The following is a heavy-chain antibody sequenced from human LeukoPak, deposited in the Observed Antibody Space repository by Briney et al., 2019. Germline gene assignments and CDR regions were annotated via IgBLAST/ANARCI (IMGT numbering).Heavy chain of an antibody. CDR1: GFTFSSYS. J-gene: IGHJ6*02. D-gene: IGHD3-10*01. CDR3: ARDIAYYGSGSAPFMDV. CDR2: ISSSSSTI. V-gene: IGHV3-48*04. Sequence: GGSLRLSCAASGFTFSSYSMNWVRQAPGKGLEWVSYISSSSSTIYYADSVKGRFTISRDNAKNSLYLQMNSLRAEDTAVYYCARDIAYYGSGSAPFMDVWGQGTTVTVSS.